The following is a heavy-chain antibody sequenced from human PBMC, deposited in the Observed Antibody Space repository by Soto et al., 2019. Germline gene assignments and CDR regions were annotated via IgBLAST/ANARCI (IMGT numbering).Heavy chain of an antibody. CDR1: GFTFSSYN. J-gene: IGHJ4*02. D-gene: IGHD5-18*01. V-gene: IGHV3-21*01. CDR3: ASLGGYTLGTADLDY. CDR2: IGVSSSYI. Sequence: EVQQVESGGGLVKPGESLRLSCAASGFTFSSYNMNWVRLAPGKGLEWVSSIGVSSSYIYYADSVKGRFTISRDNDKNSLYLQMTSLRADDTALSYCASLGGYTLGTADLDYWGQGTLVTVSS.